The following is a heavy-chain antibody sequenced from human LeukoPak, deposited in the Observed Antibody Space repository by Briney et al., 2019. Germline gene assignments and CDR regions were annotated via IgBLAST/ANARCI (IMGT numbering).Heavy chain of an antibody. V-gene: IGHV3-23*01. Sequence: GGSLRLSCAASGFTFSSYAMSWVRQAPGKGLEWVSAISGSGGSTYYADFVKGRFTISRDNSKNTLYLQMNSLRAEDTAVYYCASLPAAPTEGYYYYYMDVWGKGTTVTVSS. CDR3: ASLPAAPTEGYYYYYMDV. CDR1: GFTFSSYA. J-gene: IGHJ6*03. D-gene: IGHD2-2*01. CDR2: ISGSGGST.